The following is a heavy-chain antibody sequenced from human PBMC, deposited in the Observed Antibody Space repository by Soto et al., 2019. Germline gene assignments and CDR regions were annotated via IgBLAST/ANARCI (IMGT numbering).Heavy chain of an antibody. J-gene: IGHJ5*02. V-gene: IGHV1-18*01. CDR3: ARGGVGATFNWFDP. CDR1: GYIFTSYG. Sequence: ASVKVSCKASGYIFTSYGITWVRQAPGQGLEWMGWITAYNGNTNYAQKLQGRVTMTTDTSTTTAYMELRSLRSDDTAIYYCARGGVGATFNWFDPWGQGTLVTVSS. CDR2: ITAYNGNT. D-gene: IGHD1-26*01.